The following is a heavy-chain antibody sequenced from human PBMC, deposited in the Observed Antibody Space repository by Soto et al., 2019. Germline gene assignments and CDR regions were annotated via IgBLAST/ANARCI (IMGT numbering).Heavy chain of an antibody. J-gene: IGHJ4*02. CDR1: GFTFSNYA. Sequence: GGSLRLSCAASGFTFSNYAVTWARQVPGKGLVWLARINQDGRSTAYADSVKGRFTISRDNAKNTAYLQMNNLRVDDTAVYYCVEEGGAGTGYWGRGTLVTVSS. CDR3: VEEGGAGTGY. CDR2: INQDGRST. V-gene: IGHV3-74*01. D-gene: IGHD3-16*01.